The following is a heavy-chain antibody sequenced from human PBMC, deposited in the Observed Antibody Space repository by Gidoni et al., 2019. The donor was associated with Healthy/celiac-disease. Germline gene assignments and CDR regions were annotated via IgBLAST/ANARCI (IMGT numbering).Heavy chain of an antibody. J-gene: IGHJ4*02. V-gene: IGHV4-39*01. D-gene: IGHD6-6*01. Sequence: QLQLQETGPGLVTPSETLSLTCTVSGGSISSSSYYWGGIRQPPGKGLEWIGRIYYSGSTYYNPSLKSRVTISVDTSKNQFSRKLSSVSAADTAVYYCARWGLYSSSSGSINDYWGQGTLVTVSS. CDR2: IYYSGST. CDR3: ARWGLYSSSSGSINDY. CDR1: GGSISSSSYY.